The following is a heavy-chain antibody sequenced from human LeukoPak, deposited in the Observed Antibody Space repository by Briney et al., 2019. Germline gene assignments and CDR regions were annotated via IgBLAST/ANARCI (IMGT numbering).Heavy chain of an antibody. J-gene: IGHJ4*02. CDR3: ARVGATTRGGDY. Sequence: SETLSLTCAVYGGSFSGYYWSWIRQPPGKGLEWIGEINHSGSTNYNPSLKSRVTISVDTSKNQFSLKLSSVTAADTAVYYCARVGATTRGGDYWGQGTLVTVSS. CDR2: INHSGST. V-gene: IGHV4-34*01. CDR1: GGSFSGYY. D-gene: IGHD1-26*01.